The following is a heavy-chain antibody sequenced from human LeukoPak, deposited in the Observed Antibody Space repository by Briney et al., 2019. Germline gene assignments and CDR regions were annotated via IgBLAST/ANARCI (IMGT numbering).Heavy chain of an antibody. CDR2: INPKSGGT. CDR3: ASSMVYYYGMDV. CDR1: GYTFTGYY. D-gene: IGHD2-8*01. Sequence: ASVKVSCKASGYTFTGYYLHWVRQAPGQGLEWMGWINPKSGGTNYAQKFQGRVTMTRDTSISTAYMELSSLRSDDTAVHYCASSMVYYYGMDVWGQGTTITVSS. V-gene: IGHV1-2*02. J-gene: IGHJ6*02.